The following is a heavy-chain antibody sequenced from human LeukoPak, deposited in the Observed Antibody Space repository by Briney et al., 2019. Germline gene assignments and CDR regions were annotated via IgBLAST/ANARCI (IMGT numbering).Heavy chain of an antibody. D-gene: IGHD3-10*01. Sequence: KPSETLSLTCTVSGGSISSGGYSWSWIRQPPGKGLEWIGYIYHSGSTYYNPSLKSRVTISVDRSKNQFSLKLSSVTAADTAVYYCARTLLWFGDAGFDPWGQGTLVTVSS. CDR2: IYHSGST. J-gene: IGHJ5*02. CDR1: GGSISSGGYS. V-gene: IGHV4-30-2*01. CDR3: ARTLLWFGDAGFDP.